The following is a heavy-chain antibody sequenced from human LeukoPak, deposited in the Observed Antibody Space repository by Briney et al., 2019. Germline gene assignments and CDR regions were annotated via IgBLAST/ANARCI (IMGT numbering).Heavy chain of an antibody. Sequence: GGSLRLSCEASGFTIITQDMNWVRQAPGKGLEWVSAISGSGTTYYADSVRGRFTISRDNSKKLLYLQMNSLTGDDTAVYYCVKGVGATDYTMDVWGQGTTVTVSS. CDR3: VKGVGATDYTMDV. J-gene: IGHJ6*02. D-gene: IGHD1-26*01. CDR2: ISGSGTT. V-gene: IGHV3-23*01. CDR1: GFTIITQD.